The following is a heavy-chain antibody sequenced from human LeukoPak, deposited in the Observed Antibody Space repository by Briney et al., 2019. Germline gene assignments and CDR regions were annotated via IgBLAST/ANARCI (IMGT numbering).Heavy chain of an antibody. Sequence: ASVKVSCKASGYTFTSYGISWVRQAPGQGLEWMGWISAYNGNTNYAQKFQGRVTMTSNTAINTAYMELSSLRSGDTAVYYCARVISGSYYYWGQGTLVTVSS. J-gene: IGHJ4*02. CDR2: ISAYNGNT. CDR1: GYTFTSYG. CDR3: ARVISGSYYY. D-gene: IGHD1-26*01. V-gene: IGHV1-18*01.